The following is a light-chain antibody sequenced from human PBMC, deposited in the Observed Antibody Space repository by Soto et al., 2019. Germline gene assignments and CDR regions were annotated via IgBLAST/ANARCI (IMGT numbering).Light chain of an antibody. CDR3: TSYTTTSTVL. CDR2: EVS. V-gene: IGLV2-14*01. CDR1: SSDVGGYNY. J-gene: IGLJ2*01. Sequence: QSALTQPASVSGSPGQSITFSCTGTSSDVGGYNYVSWYQQHPGKAPKLMIYEVSNRPSGVSNRFSGSKSGNTASLTISGLQAEDEADYYCTSYTTTSTVLFGGGTKVTVL.